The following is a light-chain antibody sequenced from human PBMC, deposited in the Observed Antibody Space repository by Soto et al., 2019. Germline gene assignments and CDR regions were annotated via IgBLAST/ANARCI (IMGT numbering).Light chain of an antibody. J-gene: IGLJ3*02. CDR2: GNN. V-gene: IGLV1-40*01. Sequence: QSVLTQPPSASGTPGQRVTISCSGSSSNIGAGYAVHWYQQLPGTAPKLLIFGNNNRPSGVPDRFSGSRSDSSASLAITGLQADDEADYFCQSYDSSLSAWVFGGGTKLTVL. CDR3: QSYDSSLSAWV. CDR1: SSNIGAGYA.